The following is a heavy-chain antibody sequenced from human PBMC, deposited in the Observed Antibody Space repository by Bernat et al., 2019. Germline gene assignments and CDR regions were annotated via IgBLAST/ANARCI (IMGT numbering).Heavy chain of an antibody. CDR2: INHSGST. D-gene: IGHD2-15*01. CDR3: ASTGGGYCSGGSCYGWDWFDP. Sequence: QVQLQQWGAGLLKPSETLSFTCAVYGGSFSGYYWSWIRQPPGKGLEWIGEINHSGSTNYNPSLKSRVTISVDTSKNQFSLKLSSVTAADTAVYYCASTGGGYCSGGSCYGWDWFDPWGQGTLVTVSS. V-gene: IGHV4-34*01. CDR1: GGSFSGYY. J-gene: IGHJ5*02.